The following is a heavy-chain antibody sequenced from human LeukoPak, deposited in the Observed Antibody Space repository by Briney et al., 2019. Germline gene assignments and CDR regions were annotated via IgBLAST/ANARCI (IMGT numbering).Heavy chain of an antibody. CDR1: GGSISSYY. Sequence: PSETLSLTCTVSGGSISSYYWSWIRQPPGKGLEWIGYIYYSGSTNYNPSLKSRVTISVDTSKNQFSLKLSSVTAADTAVYYCARAQWELRNAFDIWGQGTMVTVSS. J-gene: IGHJ3*02. D-gene: IGHD1-26*01. CDR2: IYYSGST. CDR3: ARAQWELRNAFDI. V-gene: IGHV4-59*01.